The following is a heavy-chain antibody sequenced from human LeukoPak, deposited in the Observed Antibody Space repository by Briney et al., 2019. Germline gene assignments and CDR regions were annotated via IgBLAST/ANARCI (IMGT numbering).Heavy chain of an antibody. J-gene: IGHJ4*02. V-gene: IGHV3-23*01. Sequence: PGGSLRLSCAASEFAFGSYAMTWVRQAPGKGSEWVAAISDSGDNTYYTESMRGRFTISRDNSKNTLYLQMNSLRAEDTAVYYCASHRGYCSGGTCYSAFFDYWGQGTLVTVSS. CDR3: ASHRGYCSGGTCYSAFFDY. D-gene: IGHD2-15*01. CDR2: ISDSGDNT. CDR1: EFAFGSYA.